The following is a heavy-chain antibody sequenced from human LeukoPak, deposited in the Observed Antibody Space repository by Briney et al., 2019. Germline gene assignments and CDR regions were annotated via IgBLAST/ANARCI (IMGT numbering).Heavy chain of an antibody. CDR3: ARSKEGGYYYYGMDV. Sequence: SETLSLTCTVSGGSISSYYWSWIRQPPGKGLEWIGYIYYSGSTNYNPSLKSRVTISVDTSKIQFSLKLSSVTAADTAVYYCARSKEGGYYYYGMDVWGKGTTVTVSS. J-gene: IGHJ6*04. CDR1: GGSISSYY. CDR2: IYYSGST. V-gene: IGHV4-59*01.